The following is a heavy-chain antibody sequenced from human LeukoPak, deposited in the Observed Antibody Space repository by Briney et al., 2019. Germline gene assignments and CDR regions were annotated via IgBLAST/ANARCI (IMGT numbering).Heavy chain of an antibody. CDR1: GFTFSSYG. CDR3: ARDEFYDSSGESFDY. CDR2: ISYDGSNK. V-gene: IGHV3-30*19. D-gene: IGHD3-22*01. Sequence: GGSLRLSCAASGFTFSSYGMHWVRQAPGKGLEWVAVISYDGSNKYYADSVKGQFTISRDNSKNTLYLQMNSLRAEDTAVYYCARDEFYDSSGESFDYWGQGTLVTVSS. J-gene: IGHJ4*02.